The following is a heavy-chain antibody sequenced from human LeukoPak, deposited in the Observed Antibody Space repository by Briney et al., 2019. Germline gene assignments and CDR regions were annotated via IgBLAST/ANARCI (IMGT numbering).Heavy chain of an antibody. CDR2: ICGSTGST. J-gene: IGHJ6*02. CDR1: GFTFSTYA. V-gene: IGHV3-23*01. CDR3: AKGSAMDV. Sequence: PGGSLRLSCAASGFTFSTYAMSWVRQAPGKGLEWVSTICGSTGSTYYADSVKGRSAVSRDNFRTTLYLQMNSLRAEDTAIYYCAKGSAMDVWGQGTTVTVSS.